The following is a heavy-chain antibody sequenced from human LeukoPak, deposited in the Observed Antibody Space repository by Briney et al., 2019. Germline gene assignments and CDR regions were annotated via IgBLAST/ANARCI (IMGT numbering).Heavy chain of an antibody. D-gene: IGHD2-2*01. CDR2: IKQDGSDK. J-gene: IGHJ4*02. V-gene: IGHV3-7*01. CDR3: ARERRYSTSWEFDY. Sequence: GGSLRLSCAASGSTFSSYWMSWVRQAPGKGLEWVANIKQDGSDKYYVDSVKGRFTISRDNAKNSLYLQMNSLRAEDTAVYYCARERRYSTSWEFDYWGQGTLVTVSS. CDR1: GSTFSSYW.